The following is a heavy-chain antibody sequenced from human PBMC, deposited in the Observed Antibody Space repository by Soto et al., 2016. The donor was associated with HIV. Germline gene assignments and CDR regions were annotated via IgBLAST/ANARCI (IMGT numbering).Heavy chain of an antibody. D-gene: IGHD2-2*01. CDR2: INQDGSQT. CDR1: GFTFSSYW. V-gene: IGHV3-7*01. Sequence: VQLVESGGGLVQPGGSLRLSCAVSGFTFSSYWMTWVRQAPGKGLEWVANINQDGSQTYYADSVKGRFTISRDNAKNSLSLQLNSLRAGDTAVYFCASHCSDTTCYEFIDYWGQGPWSPSPQ. J-gene: IGHJ4*02. CDR3: ASHCSDTTCYEFIDY.